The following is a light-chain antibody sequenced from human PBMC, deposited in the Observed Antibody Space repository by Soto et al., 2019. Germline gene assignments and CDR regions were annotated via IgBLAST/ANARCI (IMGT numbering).Light chain of an antibody. Sequence: SYELTQPPSVSVSPGQTASITCSGDKLGDKYACWYQQKPGQSPVLVIYQDSKRPSGIPERFSGSNSGNTATLTISGTQAMDEADYYRQAWDSSTVGVFGGGTKLTVL. CDR2: QDS. CDR3: QAWDSSTVGV. V-gene: IGLV3-1*01. J-gene: IGLJ2*01. CDR1: KLGDKY.